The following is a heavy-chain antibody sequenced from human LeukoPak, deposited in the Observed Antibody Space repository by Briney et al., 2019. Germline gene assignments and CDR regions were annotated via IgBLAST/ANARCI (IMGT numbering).Heavy chain of an antibody. CDR3: ARGPPYYGDYQH. J-gene: IGHJ1*01. V-gene: IGHV4-34*01. CDR2: INHSGST. CDR1: GGSFSGYY. D-gene: IGHD4-17*01. Sequence: SSETLSLTCAVYGGSFSGYYWSWIRQPPGKGLEWIGEINHSGSTNYNPSLKSRVTISVDTSKNQFSLELSSVTAADTAVYYCARGPPYYGDYQHWGQGTLVTVSS.